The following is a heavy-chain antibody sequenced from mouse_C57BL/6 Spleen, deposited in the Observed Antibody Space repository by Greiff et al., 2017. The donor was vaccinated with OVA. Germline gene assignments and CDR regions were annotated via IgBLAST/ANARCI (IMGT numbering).Heavy chain of an antibody. D-gene: IGHD4-1*02. CDR3: APNWAYAMDY. J-gene: IGHJ4*01. CDR1: GYTFTSYW. CDR2: IDPSDSYT. V-gene: IGHV1-59*01. Sequence: QVQLQQPGAELVRPGTSVKLSCKASGYTFTSYWMHWVKQRPGQGLEWIGVIDPSDSYTNYNQKFKGKATLTVDTSSSTAYMQLSSLTSEDSAVYYCAPNWAYAMDYWGQGTSVTVSS.